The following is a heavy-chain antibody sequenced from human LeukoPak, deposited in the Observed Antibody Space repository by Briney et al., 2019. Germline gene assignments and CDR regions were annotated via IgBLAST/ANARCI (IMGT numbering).Heavy chain of an antibody. V-gene: IGHV3-74*01. CDR1: GFTFSSYA. Sequence: GGSLRLSCAASGFTFSSYAMSWVRQAPGKGLVWVSRINSDGSSTSYADSVKGRFTISRDNAKNTLYLQMNSMRAEDTAVYYCARAHGDWYFDLWGRGTLVTVSS. D-gene: IGHD2-21*01. J-gene: IGHJ2*01. CDR2: INSDGSST. CDR3: ARAHGDWYFDL.